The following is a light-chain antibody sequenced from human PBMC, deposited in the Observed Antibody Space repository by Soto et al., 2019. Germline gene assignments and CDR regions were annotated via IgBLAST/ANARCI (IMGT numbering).Light chain of an antibody. CDR1: QSVGRY. Sequence: EIVLTQSPAILSLSPGERATLSCRASQSVGRYLVWYQQKPGKAPRLLIYDASNRATGVPARFSGSGSGTDFTLTISSLESEDFAVYYCQHRNNWPWTLGQGTQVDIK. CDR2: DAS. CDR3: QHRNNWPWT. J-gene: IGKJ1*01. V-gene: IGKV3-11*01.